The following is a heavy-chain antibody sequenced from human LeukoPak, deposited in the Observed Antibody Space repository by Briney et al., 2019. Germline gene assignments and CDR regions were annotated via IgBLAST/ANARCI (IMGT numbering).Heavy chain of an antibody. J-gene: IGHJ3*02. CDR3: ARDSKTGSPALDI. CDR1: GFTFSSYE. Sequence: GGSLRLSCAASGFTFSSYEMNWVRQAPGKGLEWVSYISSSGSTIYYADSLKGRFTISRDNAKNSLYLQTNGLRAEDTGVYFCARDSKTGSPALDIWGQGTMVTVSS. CDR2: ISSSGSTI. D-gene: IGHD1-26*01. V-gene: IGHV3-48*03.